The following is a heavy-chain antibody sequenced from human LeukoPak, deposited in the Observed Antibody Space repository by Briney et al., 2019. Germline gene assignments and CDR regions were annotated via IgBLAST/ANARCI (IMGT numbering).Heavy chain of an antibody. CDR1: GGSISGYY. D-gene: IGHD3-22*01. J-gene: IGHJ4*02. CDR2: IYYSGST. CDR3: ARVYYDSSGYGLDY. Sequence: PSETLSLTCTVSGGSISGYYWSWIRQPPGKGLEWIGYIYYSGSTNYNPSLKSRVTISVDTSKNQFSLKLSSVTAADTAVYYCARVYYDSSGYGLDYWGQGTLVTVSS. V-gene: IGHV4-59*01.